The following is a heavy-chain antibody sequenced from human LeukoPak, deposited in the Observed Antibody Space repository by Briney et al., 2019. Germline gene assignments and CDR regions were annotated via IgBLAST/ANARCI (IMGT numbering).Heavy chain of an antibody. J-gene: IGHJ4*02. CDR2: INHSGST. V-gene: IGHV4-39*07. Sequence: SETLSLTCTVSGDSISSDNYYWGWIRQSPGKGLEWIGEINHSGSTNYNPSLKSRVTISVDTSKNQFSLKLSSVTAADTAVYYCARVIGSYRSFDYWGQGTLVTVSS. CDR3: ARVIGSYRSFDY. D-gene: IGHD3-16*02. CDR1: GDSISSDNYY.